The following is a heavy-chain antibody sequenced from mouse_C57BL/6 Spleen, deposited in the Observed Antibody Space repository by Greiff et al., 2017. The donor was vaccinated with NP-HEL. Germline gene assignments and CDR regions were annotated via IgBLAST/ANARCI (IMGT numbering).Heavy chain of an antibody. CDR2: IDPSDSYT. Sequence: QVQLQQPGAELVMPGASVKLSCKASGYNFTSYWVHWVKQRLGQGLEWIGEIDPSDSYTNYNQKFKGKSTLTVDKSSSTAYMQLSSLPAEDSAVYYCARSLDGRLDYWGQGTTLTVSS. CDR3: ARSLDGRLDY. CDR1: GYNFTSYW. J-gene: IGHJ2*01. V-gene: IGHV1-69*01. D-gene: IGHD2-3*01.